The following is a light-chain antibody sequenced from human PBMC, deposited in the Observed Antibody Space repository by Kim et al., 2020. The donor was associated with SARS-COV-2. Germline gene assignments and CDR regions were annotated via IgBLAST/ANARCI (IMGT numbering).Light chain of an antibody. CDR1: TSNIGSNY. J-gene: IGLJ3*02. V-gene: IGLV1-47*01. CDR2: TNN. Sequence: QSVLTQAPSPSGTPGQRITISCSGSTSNIGSNYVYWYQQLPGTAPKLLIYTNNQRPSGVPDRFSGSKSGTSASLAISGLRSEDEADYYCASWDDSLSGWVFGGGTQLTVL. CDR3: ASWDDSLSGWV.